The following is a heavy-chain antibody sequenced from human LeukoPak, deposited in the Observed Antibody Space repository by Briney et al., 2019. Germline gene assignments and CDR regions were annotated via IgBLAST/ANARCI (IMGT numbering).Heavy chain of an antibody. D-gene: IGHD3/OR15-3a*01. J-gene: IGHJ4*02. CDR3: AAISRRTGFDY. CDR2: ISDSGGST. V-gene: IGHV3-23*01. Sequence: GGSLRLSCAASGFAFTNYAMSWVRQAPGKGLEWVSTISDSGGSTCYADSVKGRFTISRDNSKNTLYLQMNSLRAEDTAVYYCAAISRRTGFDYWGQGTLVTVSS. CDR1: GFAFTNYA.